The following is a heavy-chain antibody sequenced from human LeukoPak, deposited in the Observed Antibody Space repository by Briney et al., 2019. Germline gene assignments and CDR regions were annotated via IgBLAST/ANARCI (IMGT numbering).Heavy chain of an antibody. CDR1: GFTFTNYY. Sequence: GASVKVSCKASGFTFTNYYLHWVRQAPGQRLEWMGVINPSGDSTNYAQKFQGRVTMTRDTSTSTVYMELSSLTSEDTAVYYCARADFWSGDSLRCYYFDFWGLGTLVTVSS. V-gene: IGHV1-46*01. J-gene: IGHJ4*02. CDR2: INPSGDST. CDR3: ARADFWSGDSLRCYYFDF. D-gene: IGHD3-3*01.